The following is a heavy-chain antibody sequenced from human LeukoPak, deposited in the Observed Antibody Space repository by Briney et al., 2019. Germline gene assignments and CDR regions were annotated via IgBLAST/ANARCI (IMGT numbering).Heavy chain of an antibody. CDR1: GFTVSSNY. D-gene: IGHD4-23*01. CDR2: IASDGSST. V-gene: IGHV3-74*01. CDR3: ARGRPHGNDY. J-gene: IGHJ4*02. Sequence: GGSLRLSCAASGFTVSSNYMSWVRQAPGKGLVWVSRIASDGSSTTYADSVKGRFSISRDNAKDTLYLQMNSLRVEDTAVYYCARGRPHGNDYWGQGTLVTVSS.